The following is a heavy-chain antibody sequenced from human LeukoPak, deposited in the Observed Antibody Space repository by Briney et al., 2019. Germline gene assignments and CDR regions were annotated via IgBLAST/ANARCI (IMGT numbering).Heavy chain of an antibody. CDR2: IYYSGST. V-gene: IGHV4-59*08. CDR3: ARQSGLVTTHFDY. Sequence: PSETLSLTCTVSGGSISSYYWSWIRQPPGKGLEWIGYIYYSGSTNYNPSLKSRVTISVDTSKNQFSLKLSSVTAADTAVYYCARQSGLVTTHFDYWGQGTLVTVSP. D-gene: IGHD4-17*01. J-gene: IGHJ4*02. CDR1: GGSISSYY.